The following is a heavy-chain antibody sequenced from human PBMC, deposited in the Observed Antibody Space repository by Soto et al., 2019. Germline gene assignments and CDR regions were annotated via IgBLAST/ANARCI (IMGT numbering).Heavy chain of an antibody. D-gene: IGHD3-9*01. CDR1: GVSISSGGYS. J-gene: IGHJ4*02. CDR2: IYHSGST. Sequence: QLQLQESGSGLVKPSQTLSLTCAVSGVSISSGGYSWSWIRQPPGKGLEWIGYIYHSGSTYSNPSLQGRVTISVDRSKIQFSLKLSSVTAADTAVYYCARVVYDILTGYYYFDYWGQGTLVTVSS. CDR3: ARVVYDILTGYYYFDY. V-gene: IGHV4-30-2*01.